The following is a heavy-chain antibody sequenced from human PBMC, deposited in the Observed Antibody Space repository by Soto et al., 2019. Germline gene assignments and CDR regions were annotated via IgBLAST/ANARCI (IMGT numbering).Heavy chain of an antibody. J-gene: IGHJ6*02. CDR2: IYYSGST. V-gene: IGHV4-31*03. D-gene: IGHD2-21*02. CDR3: ARVCGGDCHYGMDV. Sequence: QVQLQESGPGLVKPSQTLSLTCTVSGGSISSGGYYWSWIRQHPGKGLEWIGYIYYSGSTYYNPALNSRVTISVDTSKNQFSLKLSSVTAADTAVYYCARVCGGDCHYGMDVWGQGTTVTGSS. CDR1: GGSISSGGYY.